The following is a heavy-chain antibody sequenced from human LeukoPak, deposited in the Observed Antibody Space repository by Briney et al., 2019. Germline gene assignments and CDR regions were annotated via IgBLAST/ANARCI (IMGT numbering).Heavy chain of an antibody. CDR3: ARGLEQWLVRWFDP. V-gene: IGHV6-1*01. CDR1: GDSVSSNSAA. J-gene: IGHJ5*02. Sequence: SQTLPPTCAISGDSVSSNSAAWNWIRQSPSRGLEWLGRTYYRSKWYNDYAVSVRSRITINPDTSKNQFSLQLNSVTPEDTAVYYCARGLEQWLVRWFDPWGQGTLVTVSS. CDR2: TYYRSKWYN. D-gene: IGHD6-19*01.